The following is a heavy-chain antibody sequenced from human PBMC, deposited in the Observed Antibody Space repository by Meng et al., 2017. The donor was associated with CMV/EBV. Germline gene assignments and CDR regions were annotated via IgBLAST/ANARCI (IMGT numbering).Heavy chain of an antibody. Sequence: LRLSCSVSGGSVSSRDYYWSWIRQPPGKGLEWIGYIYHTGSTYNRPSLKSRVTMSIDTSKNQFSLKLRPVTAADTAVYYCATVVRGSGTYYKRFDSWGQGNLVTVSS. CDR1: GGSVSSRDYY. CDR3: ATVVRGSGTYYKRFDS. J-gene: IGHJ4*02. CDR2: IYHTGST. D-gene: IGHD3-10*01. V-gene: IGHV4-30-4*01.